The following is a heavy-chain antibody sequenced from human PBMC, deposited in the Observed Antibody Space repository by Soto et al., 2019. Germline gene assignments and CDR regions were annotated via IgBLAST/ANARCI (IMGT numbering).Heavy chain of an antibody. CDR1: GFTFSSYS. V-gene: IGHV3-21*06. CDR2: ISSSSIYT. Sequence: EVQLVESGGGLVKPGGSLRLSCVVSGFTFSSYSMNWVRQAPGKGLEWVSSISSSSIYTYYADSVKGRFTISGDNAKNSVYLQMNSLRAEDTAVYYCARDFKESQYYYYCMDVWGKGTTVTVSS. J-gene: IGHJ6*03. D-gene: IGHD3-10*01. CDR3: ARDFKESQYYYYCMDV.